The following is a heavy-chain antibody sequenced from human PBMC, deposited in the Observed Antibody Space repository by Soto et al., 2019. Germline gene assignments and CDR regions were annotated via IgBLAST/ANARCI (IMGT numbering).Heavy chain of an antibody. CDR3: ARTELRFLEWFQNYYYYMDV. D-gene: IGHD3-3*01. Sequence: QVQLVQSGAEVKKPGASVKVSCKASGYTFTSYGISWVRQAPGQGLEWMGWISAYNGNTNYAQKLQGRVTMTTDKATSTAYMELRRLRSDDTAVYYCARTELRFLEWFQNYYYYMDVWGKGTTVTVSS. CDR1: GYTFTSYG. CDR2: ISAYNGNT. J-gene: IGHJ6*03. V-gene: IGHV1-18*01.